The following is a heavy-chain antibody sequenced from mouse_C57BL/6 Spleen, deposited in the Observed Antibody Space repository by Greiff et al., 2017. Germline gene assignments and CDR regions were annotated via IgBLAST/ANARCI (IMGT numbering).Heavy chain of an antibody. CDR1: GYTFTSYA. V-gene: IGHV1-85*01. Sequence: VQLLQSGPGLVKPGASVSLSCKASGYTFTSYAINWVKQTPGQGLEWIGFIYPRAGSTKYNEKFKGKATLTVDTSSSTAYMELHSLTSEDSAVYVCARDTTEGFAYWGQGTLGTVSA. CDR3: ARDTTEGFAY. CDR2: IYPRAGST. J-gene: IGHJ3*01. D-gene: IGHD1-1*01.